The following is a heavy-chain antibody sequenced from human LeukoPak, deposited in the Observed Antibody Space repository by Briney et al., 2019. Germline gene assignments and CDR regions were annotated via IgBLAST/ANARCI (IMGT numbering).Heavy chain of an antibody. Sequence: GGSLRLSCVASGFTFSSYWVHWVRQAPGKGLVWVSRIKSDGSSTSYAGFVKGRFTISRDNAKNTLYLQMNSLRGEDTAVYYCAGDSDYGGYSRFDYWGQGTLVTVSS. CDR3: AGDSDYGGYSRFDY. D-gene: IGHD4-17*01. J-gene: IGHJ4*02. V-gene: IGHV3-74*01. CDR2: IKSDGSST. CDR1: GFTFSSYW.